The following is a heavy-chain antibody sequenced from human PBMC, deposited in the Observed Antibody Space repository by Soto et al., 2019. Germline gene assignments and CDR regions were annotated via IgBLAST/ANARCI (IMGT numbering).Heavy chain of an antibody. CDR2: ISESGGST. D-gene: IGHD6-13*01. Sequence: GSLRLSCAASGFSFSDYAMSWVRQAPGKGLEWVSVISESGGSTHYADSVRGRFTVSRDNSKNSLSLRMNSLRDEDTAVYFCAKRSPYSSGWYSPIFDYWGQGALVTVSS. J-gene: IGHJ4*02. CDR1: GFSFSDYA. V-gene: IGHV3-23*01. CDR3: AKRSPYSSGWYSPIFDY.